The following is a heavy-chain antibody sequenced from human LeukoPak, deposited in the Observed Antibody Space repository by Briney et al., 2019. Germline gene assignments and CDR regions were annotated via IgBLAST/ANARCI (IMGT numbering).Heavy chain of an antibody. J-gene: IGHJ4*02. CDR2: ISYDGSNK. CDR3: AKDKGLAVAGMYYFDY. D-gene: IGHD6-19*01. Sequence: GGSLRLSCAASGFTFSSYGMHWVRQAPGKGLEWVAVISYDGSNKYYADSVKGRFTISRDNSKNTLYLQMNSLRAEDTAVYYCAKDKGLAVAGMYYFDYWGQGTLVTVSS. CDR1: GFTFSSYG. V-gene: IGHV3-30*18.